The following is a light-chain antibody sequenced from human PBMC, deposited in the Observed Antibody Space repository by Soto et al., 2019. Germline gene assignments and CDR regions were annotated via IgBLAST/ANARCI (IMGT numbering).Light chain of an antibody. CDR1: QTIIRY. Sequence: DIQMTQSPSSLSASVGDRVTITCRARQTIIRYLNWYQQKPGRAPNLLIYAASSLQSGVPSRFSGSGSGTEVTLTISSLQPEDFATYYCQQSYSTLFTFGPGTKVEIK. CDR2: AAS. J-gene: IGKJ3*01. CDR3: QQSYSTLFT. V-gene: IGKV1-39*01.